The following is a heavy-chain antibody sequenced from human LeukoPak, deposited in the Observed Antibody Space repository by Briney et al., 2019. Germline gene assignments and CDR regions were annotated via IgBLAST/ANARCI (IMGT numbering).Heavy chain of an antibody. CDR3: ATVNRGATWTFDI. D-gene: IGHD3-10*01. CDR1: GYTLTELS. J-gene: IGHJ3*02. V-gene: IGHV1-24*01. Sequence: ASVKVSCKVSGYTLTELSMHWVRQAPGKGLEWMGGFDPEDGETIYAQKFQGRVTMTEDTSTDTAYVELSSLRSEDTAVYYCATVNRGATWTFDIWGQGTMVTVSS. CDR2: FDPEDGET.